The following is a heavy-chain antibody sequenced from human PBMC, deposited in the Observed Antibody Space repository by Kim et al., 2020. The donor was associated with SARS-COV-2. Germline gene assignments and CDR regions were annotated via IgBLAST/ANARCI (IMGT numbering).Heavy chain of an antibody. D-gene: IGHD1-7*01. J-gene: IGHJ5*02. CDR2: IIPIFGTA. V-gene: IGHV1-69*13. Sequence: SVKVSCKASGGTFSSYAISWVRQAPGQGLEWMGGIIPIFGTANYAQKFQGRVTITADESTSTAYMELSSLRSEDTAVYYCARDLTGTRGSWFDPWGQGTLVTVSS. CDR1: GGTFSSYA. CDR3: ARDLTGTRGSWFDP.